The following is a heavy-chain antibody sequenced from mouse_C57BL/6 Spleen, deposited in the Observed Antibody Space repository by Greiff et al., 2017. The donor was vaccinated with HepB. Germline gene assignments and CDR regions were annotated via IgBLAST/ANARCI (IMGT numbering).Heavy chain of an antibody. V-gene: IGHV5-17*01. J-gene: IGHJ4*01. CDR1: GFTFSDYG. D-gene: IGHD1-1*01. CDR3: ARPSTTVVAMDY. CDR2: ISSGSSTI. Sequence: EVKLVESGGGLVKPGGSLKLSCAASGFTFSDYGMHWVRQAPEKGLEWVAYISSGSSTIYYADTVKGRFTISRDNAKNTLFLQMTSLRSEDTAMYYCARPSTTVVAMDYWGQGTSVTVSS.